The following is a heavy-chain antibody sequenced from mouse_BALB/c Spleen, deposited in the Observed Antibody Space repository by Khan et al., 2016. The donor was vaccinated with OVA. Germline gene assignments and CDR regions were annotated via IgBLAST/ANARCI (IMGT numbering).Heavy chain of an antibody. CDR2: IDPANGNT. D-gene: IGHD2-1*01. CDR1: GFNIKDTY. CDR3: ARHGNYVGGFDY. V-gene: IGHV14-3*02. J-gene: IGHJ2*01. Sequence: VRLQQSGAELVKPGASVKLSCTASGFNIKDTYMHWVKQRPEQGLEWIGRIDPANGNTKYDPKFQGKATITADTSSNTAYLQLSSLTSEDTAVYYCARHGNYVGGFDYWGQGTTLTVSS.